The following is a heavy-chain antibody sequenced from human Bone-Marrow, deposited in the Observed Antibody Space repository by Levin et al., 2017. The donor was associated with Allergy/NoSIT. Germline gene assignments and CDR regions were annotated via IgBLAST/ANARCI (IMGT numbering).Heavy chain of an antibody. Sequence: GGSLRLSCAASGFTFSSYSMNWVRQAPGKGLEWVSSISSSSSYIYYADSVKGRFTISRDNAKNSLYLQMNSLRAEDTAVYYCAREGYSDGSLPPNDAFDIWGQGTMVTVSS. D-gene: IGHD5-18*01. CDR2: ISSSSSYI. J-gene: IGHJ3*02. V-gene: IGHV3-21*01. CDR1: GFTFSSYS. CDR3: AREGYSDGSLPPNDAFDI.